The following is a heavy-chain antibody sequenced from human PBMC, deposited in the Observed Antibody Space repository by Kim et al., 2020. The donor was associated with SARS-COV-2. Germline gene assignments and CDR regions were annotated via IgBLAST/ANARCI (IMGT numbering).Heavy chain of an antibody. Sequence: SVKVSCKASGGTFSSYAISWVRQAPGQGLEWMGRIIPILGIANYAQKFQGRVTITADKSTSTAYMELSSLRSEDTAVYYCARTYSGSYLRGYYFDYWGQGTLVTVSS. J-gene: IGHJ4*02. V-gene: IGHV1-69*04. CDR1: GGTFSSYA. D-gene: IGHD1-26*01. CDR2: IIPILGIA. CDR3: ARTYSGSYLRGYYFDY.